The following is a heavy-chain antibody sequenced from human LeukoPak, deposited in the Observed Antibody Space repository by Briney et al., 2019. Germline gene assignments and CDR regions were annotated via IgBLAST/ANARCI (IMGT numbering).Heavy chain of an antibody. V-gene: IGHV3-48*03. D-gene: IGHD3-10*01. CDR1: GFTFSSYE. Sequence: GGSLRLSCAASGFTFSSYEMNWVRQAPGKGLEWVSYISSSGSIIYYADSVKGRFTISRDNAKNSLYLQMSSLRAEDTAVYYCARDLPGELFYYYYGMDVWGKGTTVTVSS. CDR2: ISSSGSII. CDR3: ARDLPGELFYYYYGMDV. J-gene: IGHJ6*04.